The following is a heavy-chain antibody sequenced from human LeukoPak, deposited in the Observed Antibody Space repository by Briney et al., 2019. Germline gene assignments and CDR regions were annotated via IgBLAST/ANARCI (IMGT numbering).Heavy chain of an antibody. CDR1: GGSINNDSFY. CDR2: MYYSGST. V-gene: IGHV4-39*01. Sequence: SETLSLTCTVSGGSINNDSFYWGWIRQPPGTGLEWIGNMYYSGSTYYNPSLKSRLTISVDTSKNQFSLKLSSVTAADTAVYYCARTGVATSRYYHYAMDVWGQGTTVTVSS. J-gene: IGHJ6*02. CDR3: ARTGVATSRYYHYAMDV. D-gene: IGHD5-12*01.